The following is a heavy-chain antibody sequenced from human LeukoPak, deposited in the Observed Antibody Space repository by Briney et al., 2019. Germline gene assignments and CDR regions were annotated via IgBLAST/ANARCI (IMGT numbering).Heavy chain of an antibody. CDR2: ISAYNGNT. V-gene: IGHV1-18*01. Sequence: ASVKVSCKASGYTFTSYGISWVRQAPGQGLEWMGWISAYNGNTNYAQKLQGRVTMTTDTSTSTAYMELRSLRSDDTALYFRARDAYDILTGYPKGDFDYWGQGTLVTVSS. CDR1: GYTFTSYG. D-gene: IGHD3-9*01. J-gene: IGHJ4*02. CDR3: ARDAYDILTGYPKGDFDY.